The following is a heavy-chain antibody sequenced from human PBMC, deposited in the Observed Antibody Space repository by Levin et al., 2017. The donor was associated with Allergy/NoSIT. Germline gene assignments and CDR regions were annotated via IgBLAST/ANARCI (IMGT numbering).Heavy chain of an antibody. Sequence: AASVKVSCKASGYTFTSYGISWVRQAPGQGLEWMGWISAYNGNTNYAQKLQGRVTMTTDTSTSTAYMELRSLRSDDTAVYYCARDVSGSYEHDAFDIWGQGTMVTVSS. CDR2: ISAYNGNT. V-gene: IGHV1-18*01. J-gene: IGHJ3*02. CDR3: ARDVSGSYEHDAFDI. CDR1: GYTFTSYG. D-gene: IGHD1-26*01.